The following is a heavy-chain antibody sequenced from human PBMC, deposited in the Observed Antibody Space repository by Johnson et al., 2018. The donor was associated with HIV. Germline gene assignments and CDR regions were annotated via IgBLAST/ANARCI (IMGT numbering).Heavy chain of an antibody. CDR2: ISWNSGSI. Sequence: VQLVESGGGLVQPGRSLRLSCAASGFTFDDYAMHWVRQAPGKGLEWVSGISWNSGSIGYGDSVKGRFTISRDNAKNSLYLQMNILRAEDTALYYCAKDLHDSSGYHTSSLDIWGQGTMVTVSS. V-gene: IGHV3-9*01. CDR3: AKDLHDSSGYHTSSLDI. J-gene: IGHJ3*02. CDR1: GFTFDDYA. D-gene: IGHD3-22*01.